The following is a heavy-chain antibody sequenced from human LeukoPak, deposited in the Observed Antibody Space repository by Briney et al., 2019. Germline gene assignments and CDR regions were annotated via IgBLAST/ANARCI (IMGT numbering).Heavy chain of an antibody. D-gene: IGHD6-25*01. J-gene: IGHJ4*02. CDR2: IYNGGNT. CDR3: AREGLYSSADY. Sequence: PGGSLRLSCAASGFSVSNNYMTWVRQAPGKGLEWVSVIYNGGNTYYADSVNGRFTISGDNSKNTVYLQMNSLRAEDTAVYYCAREGLYSSADYWGQGTLVIVSS. CDR1: GFSVSNNY. V-gene: IGHV3-53*01.